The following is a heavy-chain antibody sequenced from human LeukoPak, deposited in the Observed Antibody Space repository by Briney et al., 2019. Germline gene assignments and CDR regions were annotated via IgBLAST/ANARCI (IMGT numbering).Heavy chain of an antibody. J-gene: IGHJ2*01. CDR1: RFTFSNYW. D-gene: IGHD1-26*01. Sequence: QPGGSLRLSCGASRFTFSNYWMSWVRQAPGKGLEWVANIKEDGSEKDYVDSVKGRFTISRDNAKNSLYLQMNSLRAEDTAIYYCAKDRTVGASYWYFDLWGRGTLVTVSS. CDR2: IKEDGSEK. V-gene: IGHV3-7*03. CDR3: AKDRTVGASYWYFDL.